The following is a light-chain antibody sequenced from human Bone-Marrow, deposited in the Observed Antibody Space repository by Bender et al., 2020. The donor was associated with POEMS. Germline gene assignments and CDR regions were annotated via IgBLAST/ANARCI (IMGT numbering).Light chain of an antibody. J-gene: IGLJ2*01. Sequence: SYVLTQPPSVSVAPGQTARISCGGNNIGSTGVHWYQQKPGQAPVLVVYDSSFRPSGIPERFSGSSSGATVTLTISGVQAEDEADYYCQSADRSGTYVAFGGGTKLTVL. V-gene: IGLV3-21*02. CDR3: QSADRSGTYVA. CDR1: NIGSTG. CDR2: DSS.